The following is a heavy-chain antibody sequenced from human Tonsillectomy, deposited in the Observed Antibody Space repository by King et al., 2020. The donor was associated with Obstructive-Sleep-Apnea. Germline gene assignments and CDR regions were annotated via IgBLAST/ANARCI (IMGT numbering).Heavy chain of an antibody. CDR3: ARDRNKVAAAGTLDY. CDR1: GYTFTSYG. J-gene: IGHJ4*02. V-gene: IGHV1-18*01. D-gene: IGHD6-13*01. CDR2: ISAYNGNT. Sequence: QLVQSGAEVKKPGASVKVSCKASGYTFTSYGISWVRQAPGQGLEWMGWISAYNGNTNYAQKLQGRVTMTTDTSTSTPYMELRSLRSDDTAVYYCARDRNKVAAAGTLDYWGQGTLVTVSS.